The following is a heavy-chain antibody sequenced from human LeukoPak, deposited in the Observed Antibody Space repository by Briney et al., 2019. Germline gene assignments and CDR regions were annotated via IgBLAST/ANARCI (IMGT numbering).Heavy chain of an antibody. D-gene: IGHD3-10*01. CDR2: ISYDGSNK. Sequence: PGGSLRLSCAASGFTFSSYAMHWVRQAPGKGLEWVAVISYDGSNKYYADSVKGRFTISRDNSKNTLYLQMNSLRAEDTAVYYCARPIWFGELPVHYYYGMDVWGQGTTVTVSS. V-gene: IGHV3-30-3*01. CDR1: GFTFSSYA. J-gene: IGHJ6*02. CDR3: ARPIWFGELPVHYYYGMDV.